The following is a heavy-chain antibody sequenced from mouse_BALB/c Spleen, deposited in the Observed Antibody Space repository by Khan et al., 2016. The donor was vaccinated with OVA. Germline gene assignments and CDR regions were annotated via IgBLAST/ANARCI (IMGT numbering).Heavy chain of an antibody. Sequence: VQLKQSGAELARPGASVRMSCKASGYTFTSNTMHWVKQRPGQGLEWIGYINPRSGYTNYNQNFKDKATLTADKSSSKAYMQLSSLTSEDSAVYYCARRTTGYTMDYWGQGTSVTVSS. J-gene: IGHJ4*01. CDR1: GYTFTSNT. CDR2: INPRSGYT. V-gene: IGHV1-4*01. D-gene: IGHD2-14*01. CDR3: ARRTTGYTMDY.